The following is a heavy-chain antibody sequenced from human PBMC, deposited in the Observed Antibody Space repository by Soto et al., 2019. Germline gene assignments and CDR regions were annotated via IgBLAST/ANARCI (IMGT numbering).Heavy chain of an antibody. J-gene: IGHJ6*02. CDR1: GFTFNNYA. CDR2: ISVSGGTT. Sequence: GGSLRLSCAASGFTFNNYALTWVRQAPGKGLEWVSTISVSGGTTHYSDSVKGRFTISRDNSKKTVYLQMHGLRADDTAVYYCAKDPLEGGMDVWGQGTTVTVSS. CDR3: AKDPLEGGMDV. V-gene: IGHV3-23*01.